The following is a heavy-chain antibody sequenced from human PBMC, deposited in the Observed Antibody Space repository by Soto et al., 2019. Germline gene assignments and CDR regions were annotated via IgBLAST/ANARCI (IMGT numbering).Heavy chain of an antibody. V-gene: IGHV3-23*01. D-gene: IGHD2-15*01. CDR1: GFTFSSYA. CDR3: AKGGEGYCSGTSCLYHMDA. J-gene: IGHJ6*03. Sequence: PWGSLRLSCAASGFTFSSYAMSWVRQATGKGLEWVSTISDSGSTYYADSVKGRFTISRDISKNTLYVQMSSLRAEDTAVYYCAKGGEGYCSGTSCLYHMDAWGKGTTVTVSS. CDR2: ISDSGST.